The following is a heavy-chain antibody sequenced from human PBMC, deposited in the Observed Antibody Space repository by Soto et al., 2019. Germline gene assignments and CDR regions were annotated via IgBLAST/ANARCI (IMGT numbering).Heavy chain of an antibody. D-gene: IGHD3-10*01. V-gene: IGHV1-8*01. CDR3: ARGRASGSYYLLNY. CDR2: INPNSGNI. CDR1: GYTFTTYD. Sequence: ASVKVSCKASGYTFTTYDTNWVRQATGHGLEWMGWINPNSGNIGYAQRFQGRVTMTRDTAIRTAYMEVSSLRSDDTAVYYCARGRASGSYYLLNYWGQGTLVTVSS. J-gene: IGHJ4*02.